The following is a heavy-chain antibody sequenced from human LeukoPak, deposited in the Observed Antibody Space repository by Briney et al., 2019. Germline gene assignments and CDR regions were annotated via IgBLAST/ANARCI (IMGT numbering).Heavy chain of an antibody. CDR2: IYYSGST. D-gene: IGHD3-3*02. J-gene: IGHJ4*02. V-gene: IGHV4-39*07. CDR1: GGSISSSSYY. Sequence: SETLSLTCTVSGGSISSSSYYWGWIRQPPGKGLEWIGSIYYSGSTNHNPSLKSRVTISVDTSKNQFSLKLSSVTAADTAVYYCATGVLERGTFAYWGQGTLVTVSS. CDR3: ATGVLERGTFAY.